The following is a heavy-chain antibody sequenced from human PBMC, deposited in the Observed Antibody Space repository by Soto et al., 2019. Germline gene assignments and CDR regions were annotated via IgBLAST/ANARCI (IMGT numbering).Heavy chain of an antibody. CDR3: ARDLKIFGVVIQYYFDY. D-gene: IGHD3-3*01. J-gene: IGHJ4*02. Sequence: GGSMKLASAASGVTFSSYAMHWVRQAPGKGLEWVAVISYDGSNKYYADSVKGRFTISRDNSKNTLYLQMNSLRAEDTAVYYCARDLKIFGVVIQYYFDYWGQGTLVTVSS. CDR2: ISYDGSNK. V-gene: IGHV3-30-3*01. CDR1: GVTFSSYA.